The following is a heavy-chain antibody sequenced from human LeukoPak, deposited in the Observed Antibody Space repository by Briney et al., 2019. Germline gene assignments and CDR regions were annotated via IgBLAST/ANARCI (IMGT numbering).Heavy chain of an antibody. CDR3: ARLSSGSYPYFDY. CDR2: INHSGST. J-gene: IGHJ4*02. D-gene: IGHD1-26*01. V-gene: IGHV4-34*01. CDR1: GGPFKDQY. Sequence: SETLSLTCAVYGGPFKDQYWTWIRQPPGKGLEWIGEINHSGSTNYNPSLKSRVTISVDTSKNQFSLKLSSVTAADTAVYYCARLSSGSYPYFDYWGQGTLVTVSS.